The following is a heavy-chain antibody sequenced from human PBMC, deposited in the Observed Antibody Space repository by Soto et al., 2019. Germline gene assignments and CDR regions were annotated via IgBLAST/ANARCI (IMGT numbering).Heavy chain of an antibody. J-gene: IGHJ6*02. CDR2: INHSGST. D-gene: IGHD3-16*01. Sequence: SETLSRTCAVYGGSFSGYYWSWIRQPPGKGLEWIGEINHSGSTNYNPSLKSRVTISVDTSKNQFSLKLSSVTAADTAVYYCARYGGAIGMDVWGQGTTVTVSS. CDR3: ARYGGAIGMDV. V-gene: IGHV4-34*01. CDR1: GGSFSGYY.